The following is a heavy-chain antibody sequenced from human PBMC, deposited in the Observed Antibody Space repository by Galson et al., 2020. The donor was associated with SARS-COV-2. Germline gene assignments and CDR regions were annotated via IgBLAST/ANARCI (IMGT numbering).Heavy chain of an antibody. CDR3: AKGPVAGTGF. J-gene: IGHJ4*02. CDR2: IHTSGST. V-gene: IGHV4-61*02. Sequence: SETLSLTCTVSGGSISSGSYYWSWVRQPAGKGLEWIGRIHTSGSTDYNPSLKSRVTISLAMSKNHFSLTLTSVPAAATAVYYCAKGPVAGTGFWGPGTLVTVSS. CDR1: GGSISSGSYY. D-gene: IGHD6-19*01.